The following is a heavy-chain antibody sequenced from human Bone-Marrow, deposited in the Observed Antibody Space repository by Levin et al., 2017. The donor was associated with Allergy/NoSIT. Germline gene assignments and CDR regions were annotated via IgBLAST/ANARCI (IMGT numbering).Heavy chain of an antibody. CDR3: AQRGSWAGNNWDTGYLDY. D-gene: IGHD1-1*01. V-gene: IGHV2-5*02. J-gene: IGHJ4*02. CDR1: GFSLSSYGVG. Sequence: SGPTLVKPTQTLTLTCTFSGFSLSSYGVGVGWIRQPPGKALEWLAVIYWDDDKRHSPSLKSRLTITKDTSKDQVVLTMTNMDTVDTATYYCAQRGSWAGNNWDTGYLDYWGQGTLVTVSS. CDR2: IYWDDDK.